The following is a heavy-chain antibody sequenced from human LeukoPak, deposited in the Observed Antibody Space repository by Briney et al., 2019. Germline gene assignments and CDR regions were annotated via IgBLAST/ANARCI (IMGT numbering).Heavy chain of an antibody. Sequence: PGGSLRLSCAASGFTFSDYGMHWVRQAPGKGLEWVAVIWYDGSNKYYADSVKGRFTIPRDNSKNTLYLQMNSLRAEDTAVYYCAKDQGDYGDYGQCLDYWGQGTLVTVSS. CDR1: GFTFSDYG. CDR2: IWYDGSNK. CDR3: AKDQGDYGDYGQCLDY. J-gene: IGHJ4*02. V-gene: IGHV3-33*06. D-gene: IGHD4-17*01.